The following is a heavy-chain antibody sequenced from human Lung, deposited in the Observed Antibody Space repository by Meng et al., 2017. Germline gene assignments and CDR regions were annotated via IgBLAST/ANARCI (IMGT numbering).Heavy chain of an antibody. J-gene: IGHJ5*02. D-gene: IGHD6-19*01. CDR1: GGSISTSGYT. CDR2: IGHSGFT. V-gene: IGHV4-39*01. CDR3: VRSSAWVRTGFDP. Sequence: GPSQCNPSVALALTVSVLGGSISTSGYTWGWIRQPPGKGLEWIGSIGHSGFTYYTPSLKSRVAVSLDTSKSQFSLMLTSVTAADTAVYYCVRSSAWVRTGFDPWGQGTLVTVSS.